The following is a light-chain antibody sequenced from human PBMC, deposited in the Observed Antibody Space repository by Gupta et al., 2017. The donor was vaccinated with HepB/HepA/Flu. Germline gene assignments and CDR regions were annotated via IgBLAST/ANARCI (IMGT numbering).Light chain of an antibody. CDR2: GAS. V-gene: IGKV3-15*01. Sequence: EIVMTQSPATLSMSPGERVTLSCRASQSVSSNLAWYQQKPGQAPRLLIYGASTRAIDIPARFSGSGSGTEFTLTISSLQSEDFAVYYCQQYNNWPLTFGGGTKVEIK. J-gene: IGKJ4*01. CDR3: QQYNNWPLT. CDR1: QSVSSN.